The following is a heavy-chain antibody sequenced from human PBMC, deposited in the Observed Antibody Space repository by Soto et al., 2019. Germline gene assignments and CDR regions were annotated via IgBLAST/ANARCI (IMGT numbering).Heavy chain of an antibody. CDR2: ISYDGSNK. V-gene: IGHV3-30*18. CDR3: AKEGAKTYYFDY. J-gene: IGHJ4*02. CDR1: GFTFSSYG. Sequence: QVQLVESGGGVVQPGRSLRLSCAASGFTFSSYGMHWVRQAPGKGLEWVAVISYDGSNKYYADSVKGRFTISIDNPKNTLYLQMNSLRAEDTAVYYCAKEGAKTYYFDYWGQGTLVTVSS.